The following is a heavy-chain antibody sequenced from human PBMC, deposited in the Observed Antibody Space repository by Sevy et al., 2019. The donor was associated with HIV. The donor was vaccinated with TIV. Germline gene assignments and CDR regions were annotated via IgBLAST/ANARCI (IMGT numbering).Heavy chain of an antibody. J-gene: IGHJ4*02. CDR1: GFSFTTYA. D-gene: IGHD4-17*01. Sequence: GGSLRLSCAASGFSFTTYAMSWVRQAPGKGLEWVSYISQSGTTTYSDSVRGRFTISRDNAKNSLYLQMNTLRAEDTAVYFCARDLPPSATTVAHFDYWGQGTLVTVSS. CDR2: ISQSGTTT. V-gene: IGHV3-48*03. CDR3: ARDLPPSATTVAHFDY.